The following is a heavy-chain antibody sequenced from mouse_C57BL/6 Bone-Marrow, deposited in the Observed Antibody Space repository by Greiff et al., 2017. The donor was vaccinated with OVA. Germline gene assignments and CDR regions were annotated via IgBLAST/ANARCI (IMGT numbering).Heavy chain of an antibody. V-gene: IGHV5-6*01. CDR3: ARRGIYYDYDVGDYAMDY. J-gene: IGHJ4*01. D-gene: IGHD2-4*01. CDR1: GFTFSSYG. CDR2: ISSGGSYT. Sequence: EVQLVESGGDLVKPGRSLKLSCSASGFTFSSYGMSWVRQTPDKRLEWVATISSGGSYTYYPDSVKGRFTISRDNAKNTLYLQMSSLKSEDTAMYYCARRGIYYDYDVGDYAMDYWGQGTSVTVSS.